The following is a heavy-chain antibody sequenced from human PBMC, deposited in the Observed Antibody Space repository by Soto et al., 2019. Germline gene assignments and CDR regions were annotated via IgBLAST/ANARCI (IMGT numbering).Heavy chain of an antibody. CDR1: GFTFNSRTSHA. J-gene: IGHJ4*02. D-gene: IGHD2-8*01. CDR2: ISSDGANT. V-gene: IGHV3-23*01. Sequence: LESGGGLVRPGGSLRLSCAVFGFTFNSRTSHAMSWVRQAPGKGPEWVSTISSDGANTHYADSVKGRFTISKDTSRYSVNLHMNNLRAEDTAMYFCVSRVSQHFDYWGRGILVTVSS. CDR3: VSRVSQHFDY.